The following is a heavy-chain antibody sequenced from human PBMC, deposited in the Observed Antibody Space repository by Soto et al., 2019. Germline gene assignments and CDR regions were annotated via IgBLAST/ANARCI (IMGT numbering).Heavy chain of an antibody. CDR1: GFTFSSYS. Sequence: PGGSLRLSCAAYGFTFSSYSMNWVRQAPGKGLECVSYITGGSTIYYADSVKGRFTVSRDNAENSLYLQMNSLRDEDTAVYYCARGPNTAVAGRFDYWGQGTLVTVSS. CDR3: ARGPNTAVAGRFDY. V-gene: IGHV3-48*02. J-gene: IGHJ4*02. D-gene: IGHD6-19*01. CDR2: ITGGSTI.